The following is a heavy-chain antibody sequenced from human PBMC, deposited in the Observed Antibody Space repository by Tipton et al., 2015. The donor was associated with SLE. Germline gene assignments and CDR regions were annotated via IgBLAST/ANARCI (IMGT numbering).Heavy chain of an antibody. J-gene: IGHJ4*02. CDR1: GFTFNRYA. Sequence: SLRLSCSASGFTFNRYAMHWVRQAPGKGLEWVAFIRYDETKEYYADSVNGRFIISRDTSKNTLYLQMNNLKTEDTALYYCTTDDTGYDWGHWGQGTLVSVSS. CDR3: TTDDTGYDWGH. D-gene: IGHD5-12*01. V-gene: IGHV3-30*02. CDR2: IRYDETKE.